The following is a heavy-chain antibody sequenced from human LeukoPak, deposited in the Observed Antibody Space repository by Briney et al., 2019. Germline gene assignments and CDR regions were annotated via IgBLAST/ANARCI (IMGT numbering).Heavy chain of an antibody. V-gene: IGHV1-2*02. J-gene: IGHJ4*02. CDR3: ARGIAVAGIDY. CDR1: GYTFTVYY. CDR2: INPNSGAT. Sequence: ASVTVSCKASGYTFTVYYLHWVRQAPGQGLEWMGWINPNSGATNYAQKFQGRVTMTRDTSISTAYMELSSLRFDDTAVYYCARGIAVAGIDYWGQGTLVTVSS. D-gene: IGHD6-19*01.